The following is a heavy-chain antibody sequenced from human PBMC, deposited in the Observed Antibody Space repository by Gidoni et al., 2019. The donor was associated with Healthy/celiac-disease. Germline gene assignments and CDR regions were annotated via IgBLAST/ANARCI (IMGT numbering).Heavy chain of an antibody. CDR1: GFTFSSYS. CDR3: AREPGEAENDY. J-gene: IGHJ4*02. CDR2: ISSSSSYI. V-gene: IGHV3-21*01. D-gene: IGHD1-26*01. Sequence: VQLVASGGGLVKPGGSPRPSCAASGFTFSSYSMNWVRQAPGKGLEWVSSISSSSSYIYCADTVKGRFTISRDNDKNSLYLEMNSLRADDTDVYYCAREPGEAENDYWGQGTLVTVSS.